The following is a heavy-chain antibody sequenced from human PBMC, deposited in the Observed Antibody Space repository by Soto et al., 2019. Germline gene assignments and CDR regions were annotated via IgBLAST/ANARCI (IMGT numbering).Heavy chain of an antibody. CDR2: ISTYDGKT. CDR3: ARVFSSMYYPPHWFDP. Sequence: QLVQSGSEVKKPGASVKVSCKASGYSFTTHGITWVRQAPGQGLVWMGLISTYDGKTTYAEKIQGRVTLTRDTSPSTAYMELKRLRSDDTAVYFCARVFSSMYYPPHWFDPWGQGTLVTVSS. CDR1: GYSFTTHG. D-gene: IGHD6-13*01. J-gene: IGHJ5*02. V-gene: IGHV1-18*01.